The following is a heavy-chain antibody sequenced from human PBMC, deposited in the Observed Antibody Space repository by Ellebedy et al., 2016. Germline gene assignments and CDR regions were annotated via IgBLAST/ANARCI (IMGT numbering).Heavy chain of an antibody. J-gene: IGHJ4*02. V-gene: IGHV3-53*01. CDR1: GFTVSGSY. CDR3: AKCRHSTGCLLDS. D-gene: IGHD6-19*01. CDR2: ISSAGSP. Sequence: GESLKISCAASGFTVSGSYMSWVRQAPGKGLEWVSTISSAGSPNYADSVRGRFTISRDSSKGTLYLEMDSLRADDTAIYYCAKCRHSTGCLLDSWGQGTLVTVSS.